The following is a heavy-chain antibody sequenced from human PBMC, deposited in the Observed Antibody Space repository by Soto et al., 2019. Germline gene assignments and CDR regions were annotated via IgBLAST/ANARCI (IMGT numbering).Heavy chain of an antibody. D-gene: IGHD3-22*01. V-gene: IGHV1-69*12. CDR2: IIPIFGTA. J-gene: IGHJ4*02. CDR3: ARPIRNYYDSSGYRY. CDR1: GGTFSSYA. Sequence: QVQLVQSGAEVKKPGSSVKVSCQASGGTFSSYAISWVRQAPGQGLEWMGGIIPIFGTANYAQKFQGRVTITADESTSTAYMELSSLRSEDTAVYYCARPIRNYYDSSGYRYWGQGTLVTVSS.